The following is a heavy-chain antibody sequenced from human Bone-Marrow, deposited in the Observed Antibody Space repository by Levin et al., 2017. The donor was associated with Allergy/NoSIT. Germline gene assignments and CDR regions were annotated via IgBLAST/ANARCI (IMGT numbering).Heavy chain of an antibody. CDR1: GFTVSSNY. V-gene: IGHV3-53*01. D-gene: IGHD3-22*01. CDR3: ARDGPPTYYYDSSGYTADAFDI. J-gene: IGHJ3*02. Sequence: PGGSLRLSCAASGFTVSSNYMSWVRQAPGKGLEWVSVIYSGGSTYYADSVKGRFTISRDNSKNTLYLQMNSLRAEDTAVYYCARDGPPTYYYDSSGYTADAFDIWGQGTMVTVSS. CDR2: IYSGGST.